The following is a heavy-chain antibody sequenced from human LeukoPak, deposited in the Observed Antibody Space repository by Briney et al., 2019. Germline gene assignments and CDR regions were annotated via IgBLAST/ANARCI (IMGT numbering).Heavy chain of an antibody. CDR3: ARDFEEPPTLYGMDV. CDR2: IYYSGST. Sequence: SETLSLTCTVSGYSISSGYYWGWIRQPPGKGLEWIGSIYYSGSTYYNPSLKSRVTMSVDTSKNQFSLKLSSVTAADTAVYYCARDFEEPPTLYGMDVWGQGTTVTVSS. J-gene: IGHJ6*02. D-gene: IGHD3-9*01. V-gene: IGHV4-38-2*02. CDR1: GYSISSGYY.